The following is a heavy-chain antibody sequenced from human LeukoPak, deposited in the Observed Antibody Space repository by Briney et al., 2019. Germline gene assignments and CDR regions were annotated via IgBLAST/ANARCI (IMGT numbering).Heavy chain of an antibody. V-gene: IGHV4-34*01. D-gene: IGHD2-15*01. CDR3: ARGCPGGVVVAATDRPYYFDY. CDR1: GGSFSGYY. CDR2: INHSGST. Sequence: PSETLSLTCAVYGGSFSGYYWSWIRQPPGKGLEWIGEINHSGSTNYNPSLKSRVTISVDTSKYQFSLKLSSVAAADTAVYYCARGCPGGVVVAATDRPYYFDYWGQGTLVTVSS. J-gene: IGHJ4*02.